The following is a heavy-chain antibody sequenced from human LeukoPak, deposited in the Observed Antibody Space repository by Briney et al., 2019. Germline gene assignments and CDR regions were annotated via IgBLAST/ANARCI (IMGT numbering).Heavy chain of an antibody. V-gene: IGHV5-51*01. CDR3: ARHACNGGSCYSANY. CDR1: GYSFTSYW. D-gene: IGHD2-15*01. J-gene: IGHJ4*02. CDR2: IYPGDSDT. Sequence: GESLKISGKGSGYSFTSYWIGWVRQMPGKGLEWMGIIYPGDSDTRYSPSFQGQVTISADKSISTAYLQWSSLKASDTAMYYCARHACNGGSCYSANYWGQGTLVTVSS.